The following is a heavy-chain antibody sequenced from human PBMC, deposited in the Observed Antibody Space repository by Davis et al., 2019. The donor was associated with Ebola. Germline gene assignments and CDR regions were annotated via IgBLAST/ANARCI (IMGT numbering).Heavy chain of an antibody. V-gene: IGHV4-34*01. J-gene: IGHJ6*02. CDR2: INHSGST. CDR1: GGSFSGYY. Sequence: SETLSLTCAVYGGSFSGYYWSWIRQPPGKGLEWIGEINHSGSTNYNPSLKSRVTISVDTSKNQFSLKLSSVTAADTAVYYCARFPVVYYYYYGMDVWGQGTTVTVSS. D-gene: IGHD2-15*01. CDR3: ARFPVVYYYYYGMDV.